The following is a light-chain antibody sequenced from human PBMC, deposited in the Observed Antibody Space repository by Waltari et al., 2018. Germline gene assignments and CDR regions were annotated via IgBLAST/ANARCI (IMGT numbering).Light chain of an antibody. J-gene: IGKJ4*01. CDR1: QGISNS. CDR2: DAS. CDR3: HQYYTSALD. Sequence: DIQMTQSPSSLSASVGDRVSLTCRASQGISNSLAWYQQRPGKAPKLLIYDASRLESGVPSRFSGSGSGTDYTLTISSLQPEDFATYYCHQYYTSALDFGGGTKVEIK. V-gene: IGKV1-NL1*01.